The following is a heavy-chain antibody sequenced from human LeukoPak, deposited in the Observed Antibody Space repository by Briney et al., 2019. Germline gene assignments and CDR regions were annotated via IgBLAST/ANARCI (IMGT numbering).Heavy chain of an antibody. Sequence: GGSLRLSCAASGFTFSSYSMNWVRQAPGKGLGWVASIGSSSSYIYYADSVKGRFTISRDNAKNSLYLQMNSLRAEDTAVYYCARGVRYCSSTSCPYYGMDVWGQGTTVTVSS. J-gene: IGHJ6*02. CDR1: GFTFSSYS. CDR3: ARGVRYCSSTSCPYYGMDV. CDR2: IGSSSSYI. V-gene: IGHV3-21*01. D-gene: IGHD2-2*01.